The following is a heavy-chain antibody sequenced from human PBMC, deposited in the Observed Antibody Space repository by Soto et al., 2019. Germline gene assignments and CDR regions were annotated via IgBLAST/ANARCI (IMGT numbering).Heavy chain of an antibody. D-gene: IGHD1-1*01. CDR3: AGLRVAATGTFDF. CDR2: IYWDGDK. J-gene: IGHJ4*02. CDR1: GVSLSTGGVG. Sequence: QITLKESGPAVVKPTQTLTLTCTFSGVSLSTGGVGVAWIREPPGKALEWLALIYWDGDKRYSPSLERRLTVTKDTSRNQVVLTMTNMDTVDTGTYYCAGLRVAATGTFDFWGQGTLVTVSS. V-gene: IGHV2-5*02.